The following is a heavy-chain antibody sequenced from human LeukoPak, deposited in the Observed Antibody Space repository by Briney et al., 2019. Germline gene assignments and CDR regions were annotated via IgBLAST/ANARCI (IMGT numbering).Heavy chain of an antibody. D-gene: IGHD3-3*01. Sequence: PSETLSLTCAVYGGSFSGYYWSWIRQPPGKGLEWIGEINHSASTNYSPSLKSRVTISVDTSKNQFSLKLSSVTAADTAVYYCASGREWLFRHYYYYYGMDVWGQGTTVTVSS. J-gene: IGHJ6*02. CDR3: ASGREWLFRHYYYYYGMDV. CDR2: INHSAST. V-gene: IGHV4-34*01. CDR1: GGSFSGYY.